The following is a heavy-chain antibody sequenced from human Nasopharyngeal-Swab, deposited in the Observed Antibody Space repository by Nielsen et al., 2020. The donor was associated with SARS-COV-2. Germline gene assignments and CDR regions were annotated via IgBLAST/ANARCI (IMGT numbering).Heavy chain of an antibody. CDR3: ARGYRFGDY. D-gene: IGHD5-18*01. V-gene: IGHV3-66*01. Sequence: GGSLRRAWAASGLAVTTNHITWVRQAPGRGLEWISVIYSGGITYYADSVKGRFTISRDNFGNTISLQMNSLRGEDTAVYYCARGYRFGDYWGQGSLVTVSS. CDR2: IYSGGIT. CDR1: GLAVTTNH. J-gene: IGHJ4*02.